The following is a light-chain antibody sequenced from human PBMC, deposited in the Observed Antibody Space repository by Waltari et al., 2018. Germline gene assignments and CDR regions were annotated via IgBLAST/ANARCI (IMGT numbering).Light chain of an antibody. J-gene: IGLJ2*01. CDR3: QTWANYSVF. CDR2: PDK. CDR1: KLGDKY. Sequence: SYDLIQPPSVSVSPGQTVSITRSGAKLGDKYTSCYQQKPGQSPVLVIYPDKKRPSGIPERFSGSNSGNTVTLTISGTQTLDEADYYCQTWANYSVFFGGGTKLTVL. V-gene: IGLV3-1*01.